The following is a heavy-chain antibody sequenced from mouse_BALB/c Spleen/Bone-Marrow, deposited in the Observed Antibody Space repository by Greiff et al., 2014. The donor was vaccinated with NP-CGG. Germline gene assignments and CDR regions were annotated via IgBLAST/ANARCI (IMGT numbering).Heavy chain of an antibody. CDR3: TRGGVYYDYDGAWFAY. D-gene: IGHD2-4*01. J-gene: IGHJ3*01. CDR1: GYTFTSYW. Sequence: LQQSGSELVRPGASVKLSCKASGYTFTSYWMHWVKQRPGQGLEWIGNIYPGSGSTNYDEKFKSKATLTVDTSSSTAYMRLSSLTSEDSAAYYCTRGGVYYDYDGAWFAYWGQGTLVTVSA. CDR2: IYPGSGST. V-gene: IGHV1S22*01.